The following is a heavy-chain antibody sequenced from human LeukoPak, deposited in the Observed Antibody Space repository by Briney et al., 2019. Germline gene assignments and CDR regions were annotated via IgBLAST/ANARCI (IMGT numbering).Heavy chain of an antibody. D-gene: IGHD5-18*01. CDR1: GGTFSSYA. CDR3: ARVDTAMVIDY. V-gene: IGHV1-69*04. CDR2: IIPILGIA. Sequence: SVKVSCKASGGTFSSYAISWVRQAPGQGLEWMGRIIPILGIANYAQKFQGRVTITADKSTSTAYMELSSLRSEDTAVYYCARVDTAMVIDYWGQGALVTVSS. J-gene: IGHJ4*02.